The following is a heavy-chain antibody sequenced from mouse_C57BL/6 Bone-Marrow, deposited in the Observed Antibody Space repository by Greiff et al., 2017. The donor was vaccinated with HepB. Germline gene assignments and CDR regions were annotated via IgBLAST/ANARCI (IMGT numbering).Heavy chain of an antibody. CDR1: GYSITSGYY. CDR2: ISYDGSN. Sequence: EVKLQESGPGLVKPSQSLSLTCSVTGYSITSGYYWNWIRQFPGNKLEWMGYISYDGSNNYNPSLKNRISITRDTSKNQFFLKLNSVTTEDTATYYCARDEDYDSFAYWGQGTLVTVSA. V-gene: IGHV3-6*01. CDR3: ARDEDYDSFAY. J-gene: IGHJ3*01. D-gene: IGHD2-4*01.